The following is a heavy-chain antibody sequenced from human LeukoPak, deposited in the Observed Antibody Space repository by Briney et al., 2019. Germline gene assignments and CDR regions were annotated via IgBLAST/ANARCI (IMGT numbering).Heavy chain of an antibody. Sequence: GSSVKVSCKASGGTFSSYAISWVRQAPGQGLEWMGRIIPIFGIANYAQKFQGRVTITADKSTSTAYMELSSLRSEDTAVYYCARDGRRDGYNPGYYYYYGMDVWGQGPRSPSP. J-gene: IGHJ6*02. V-gene: IGHV1-69*04. D-gene: IGHD5-24*01. CDR1: GGTFSSYA. CDR2: IIPIFGIA. CDR3: ARDGRRDGYNPGYYYYYGMDV.